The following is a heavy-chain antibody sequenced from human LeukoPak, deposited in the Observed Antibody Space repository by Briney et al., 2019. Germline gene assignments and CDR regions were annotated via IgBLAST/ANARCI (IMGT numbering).Heavy chain of an antibody. Sequence: SETLSLTCTVSGGSISSYYWSWIRQPPGKGLEWIRYIYYSGSTNYNPSLKSRVTISVDTSKNQFSLKLSSVTAAGTAVYYCARRQMGMTPDAFDIWGQGTMVTVSS. CDR1: GGSISSYY. CDR2: IYYSGST. J-gene: IGHJ3*02. CDR3: ARRQMGMTPDAFDI. D-gene: IGHD5-24*01. V-gene: IGHV4-59*08.